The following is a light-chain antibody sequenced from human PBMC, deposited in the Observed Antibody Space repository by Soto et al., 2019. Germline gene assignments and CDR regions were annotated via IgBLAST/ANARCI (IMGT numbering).Light chain of an antibody. CDR2: GVS. CDR3: QQYIDSPRT. V-gene: IGKV3-20*01. CDR1: QTVNRNS. Sequence: EIILTQSPGTLALSPGDGATLSCRASQTVNRNSLAWYHQRPGQPPRLLIHGVSNRASGVPDRFSGDGSGTEFTLTIGRLDPDDFGVYYCQQYIDSPRTFGQGTRVEVK. J-gene: IGKJ1*01.